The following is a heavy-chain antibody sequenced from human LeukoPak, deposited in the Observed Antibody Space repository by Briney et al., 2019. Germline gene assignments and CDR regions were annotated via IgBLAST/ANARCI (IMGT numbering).Heavy chain of an antibody. Sequence: GGSLRLSCTASGFSFSNHYMRWIRQAPGKGLEWVANINEDGSNKWHLGSVKGRFTVSRDNARNSPYLQMNSLRVEDTAVYYCTRVIVAVPGYFDYFDFWGQGVLVTVSS. CDR3: TRVIVAVPGYFDYFDF. J-gene: IGHJ4*02. CDR1: GFSFSNHY. CDR2: INEDGSNK. V-gene: IGHV3-7*01. D-gene: IGHD6-19*01.